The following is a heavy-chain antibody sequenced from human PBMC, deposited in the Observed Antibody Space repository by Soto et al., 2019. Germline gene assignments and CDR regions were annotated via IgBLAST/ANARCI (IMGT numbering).Heavy chain of an antibody. D-gene: IGHD3-3*01. CDR3: AREALIPTIFGVVNLDPTFYYYYGMDV. Sequence: PGGSLRLSCAASGFTFSSYWMSWVRQAPGKGLEWVANIKQDGSEKYYVDSVKGRFTISRDNAKNSLYLQMNSLRAEDTAVYYCAREALIPTIFGVVNLDPTFYYYYGMDVWGQGTTVTVSS. J-gene: IGHJ6*02. CDR1: GFTFSSYW. V-gene: IGHV3-7*05. CDR2: IKQDGSEK.